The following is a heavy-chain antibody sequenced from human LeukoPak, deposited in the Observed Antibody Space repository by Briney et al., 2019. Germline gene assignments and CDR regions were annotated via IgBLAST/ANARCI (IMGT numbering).Heavy chain of an antibody. CDR3: ASGYGDFDY. CDR1: GFTFSSYW. J-gene: IGHJ4*02. D-gene: IGHD4-17*01. CDR2: IKQDGSEK. Sequence: GGSLRLSCAASGFTFSSYWMSWVRQAPGRGLEWVANIKQDGSEKYYVDSVKGRFAISRDSAQNSLYLQMNSLRVDDTAVYYCASGYGDFDYWGQGTLVTVSS. V-gene: IGHV3-7*01.